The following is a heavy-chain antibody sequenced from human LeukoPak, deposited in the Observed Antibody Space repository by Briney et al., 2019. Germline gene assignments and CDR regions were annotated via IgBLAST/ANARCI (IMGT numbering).Heavy chain of an antibody. CDR2: INHSGST. J-gene: IGHJ6*03. V-gene: IGHV4-34*01. CDR3: ARARRKVVVDYYYYMDV. Sequence: SETLSLTCAVYGGSFSGYYWSWIRQPPGKGLEWIGEINHSGSTNYNPSLKSRVTISVDTSKNQFSLKLSSVTAADTAVYYCARARRKVVVDYYYYMDVWGKGTTVTVSS. D-gene: IGHD2-15*01. CDR1: GGSFSGYY.